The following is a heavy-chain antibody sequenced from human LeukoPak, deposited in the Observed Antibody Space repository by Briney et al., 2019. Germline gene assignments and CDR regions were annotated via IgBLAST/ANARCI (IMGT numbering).Heavy chain of an antibody. Sequence: GRSLRLSCAASGFTFSSYAMSWVRQAPGKGLEWVSAISGSGGSTYYADSVKGRFTISRDNSKNMLYLQMNSLRAEDTAVYYCARYTTAAAQGFYFDYWGQGTLVTVSS. J-gene: IGHJ4*02. CDR3: ARYTTAAAQGFYFDY. CDR2: ISGSGGST. D-gene: IGHD6-13*01. V-gene: IGHV3-23*01. CDR1: GFTFSSYA.